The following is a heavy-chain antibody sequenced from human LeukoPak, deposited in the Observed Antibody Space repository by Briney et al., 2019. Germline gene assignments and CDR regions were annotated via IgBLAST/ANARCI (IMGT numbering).Heavy chain of an antibody. Sequence: GGSLRLSCVASGFTFSKYWMSWIRQAPGKGLERAANIKQDGSEKYYVDSVKGRFTISRDNAKNSLYLQMNSLRAEDTAVYYCAKDRCSNGIGCYYYYMDVWGKGTTVTISS. CDR2: IKQDGSEK. J-gene: IGHJ6*03. V-gene: IGHV3-7*01. CDR1: GFTFSKYW. CDR3: AKDRCSNGIGCYYYYMDV. D-gene: IGHD2-8*01.